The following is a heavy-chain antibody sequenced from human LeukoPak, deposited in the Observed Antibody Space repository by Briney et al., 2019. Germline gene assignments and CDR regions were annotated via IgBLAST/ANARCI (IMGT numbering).Heavy chain of an antibody. CDR3: ARDKRFAGGGDY. J-gene: IGHJ4*02. V-gene: IGHV1-69*04. D-gene: IGHD2-21*01. Sequence: SVKVSCKASGGTFGSYTISWVRQAPGQGLEWMGRIIPILGIANYAQKFQGRVTITADKSTSTAYMELSSLRSEDTAVYYCARDKRFAGGGDYWGQGTLVTVSS. CDR1: GGTFGSYT. CDR2: IIPILGIA.